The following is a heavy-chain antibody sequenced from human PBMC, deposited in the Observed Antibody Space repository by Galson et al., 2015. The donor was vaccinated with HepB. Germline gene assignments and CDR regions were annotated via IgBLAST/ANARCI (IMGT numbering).Heavy chain of an antibody. CDR1: GFTFSSYA. J-gene: IGHJ4*02. CDR2: ISGSGGST. V-gene: IGHV3-23*01. Sequence: SLRLSCAASGFTFSSYAMSWVRQAPGKGLEWVSAISGSGGSTYYADSVKGRFTISRDNSKNTLYLQMNSLRAEDTAVYYCAKDLGYSSSPIGNWGQGTLVTVSS. CDR3: AKDLGYSSSPIGN. D-gene: IGHD6-13*01.